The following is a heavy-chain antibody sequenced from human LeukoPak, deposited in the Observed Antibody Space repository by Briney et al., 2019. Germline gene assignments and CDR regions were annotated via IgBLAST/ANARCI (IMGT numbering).Heavy chain of an antibody. CDR1: GFTFSTYA. Sequence: GGSLRLSCAASGFTFSTYAMTWVRQAPGKGLEWVSAISIGGNTFYADSVKGRFTISGDNSKNTLYLQMSSLRAEDTAAYYCARIVQWPKGFDHWGQGTLVTVSS. D-gene: IGHD6-19*01. CDR3: ARIVQWPKGFDH. CDR2: ISIGGNT. J-gene: IGHJ4*02. V-gene: IGHV3-23*01.